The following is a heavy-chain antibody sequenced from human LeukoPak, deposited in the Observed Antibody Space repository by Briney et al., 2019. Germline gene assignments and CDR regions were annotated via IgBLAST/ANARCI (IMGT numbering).Heavy chain of an antibody. CDR3: AKDGLMRFFDY. Sequence: PGGSLRLSCAASGFIFSSYGMYWVRQAPGKGLEWVAVISNDGNNKEYADSVKDRFTISRDNSKNTLYLQMNSLRADDTAVYHCAKDGLMRFFDYWGQGTLVTVSS. D-gene: IGHD2-8*01. CDR1: GFIFSSYG. V-gene: IGHV3-30*18. J-gene: IGHJ4*02. CDR2: ISNDGNNK.